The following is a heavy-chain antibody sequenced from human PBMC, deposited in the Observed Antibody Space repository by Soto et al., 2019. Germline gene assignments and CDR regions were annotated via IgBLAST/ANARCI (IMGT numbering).Heavy chain of an antibody. CDR3: ARGGGAIDYYYYGMDV. V-gene: IGHV1-69*06. Sequence: QVQLVQSGAEVKKPGSSVKVSCKASGGTFSSYAISWVRQAPGQGLEWMGGIIPIFGTANYAQKFQGRVTITADKPTSTAYMELSSLRSEDTAVYYCARGGGAIDYYYYGMDVWGQGTTVTVSS. D-gene: IGHD3-16*02. CDR1: GGTFSSYA. J-gene: IGHJ6*02. CDR2: IIPIFGTA.